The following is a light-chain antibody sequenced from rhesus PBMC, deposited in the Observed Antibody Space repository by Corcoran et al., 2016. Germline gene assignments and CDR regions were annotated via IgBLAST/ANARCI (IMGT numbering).Light chain of an antibody. Sequence: DIQMTQSPSSLSASVGDTVTITCRASQGISSWLAWYQQKPWKAPKLLIYKASSLQSGVPSRFSGSGAGTDFTLTISSLQSEDFATYYCQQYSSRPWTFGQGTKVEIK. CDR1: QGISSW. CDR2: KAS. CDR3: QQYSSRPWT. V-gene: IGKV1-22*01. J-gene: IGKJ1*01.